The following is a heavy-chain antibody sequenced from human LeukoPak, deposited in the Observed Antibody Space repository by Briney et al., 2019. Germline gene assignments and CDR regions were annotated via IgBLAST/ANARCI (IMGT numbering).Heavy chain of an antibody. J-gene: IGHJ4*02. Sequence: GRSLRLSCVVSGFNFNNYGMHWVRQAPGKGLDWVASIAYDGSNENYAESVKGRFTISRDNSKNTLHMQLNSLRTEDTAVYYCARPSGSVTIFGVVDYFDYWGQGSLVTVSS. CDR1: GFNFNNYG. CDR3: ARPSGSVTIFGVVDYFDY. D-gene: IGHD3-3*01. V-gene: IGHV3-30*04. CDR2: IAYDGSNE.